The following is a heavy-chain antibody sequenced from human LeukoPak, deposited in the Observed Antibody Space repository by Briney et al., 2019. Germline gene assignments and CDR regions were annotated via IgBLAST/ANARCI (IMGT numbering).Heavy chain of an antibody. CDR2: INPNSGGT. CDR1: GYTFTSYA. D-gene: IGHD3-10*01. J-gene: IGHJ4*02. V-gene: IGHV1-2*02. Sequence: APVKVSCKASGYTFTSYAMNWVRQAPGQGLEWMGWINPNSGGTNYAQKFQGRVTMTRDTSISTAYMELSRLRSDDTAVYYCARDPRHTYYYGSGSRGFDYWGQGTLVTVSS. CDR3: ARDPRHTYYYGSGSRGFDY.